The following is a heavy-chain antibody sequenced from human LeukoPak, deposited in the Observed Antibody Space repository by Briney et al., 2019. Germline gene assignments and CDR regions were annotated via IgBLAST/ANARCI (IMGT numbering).Heavy chain of an antibody. V-gene: IGHV1-3*01. J-gene: IGHJ4*02. CDR3: ARGLVEEETFFDY. Sequence: GASVKVSCKASGYTFTSYAMHWVRQAPGQRLEWMGWINAGNGNTKYSQKFQGRVTITRDTSASTAYMELSSLRSEDTAVHYCARGLVEEETFFDYWGQGTLVTVSS. CDR2: INAGNGNT. CDR1: GYTFTSYA.